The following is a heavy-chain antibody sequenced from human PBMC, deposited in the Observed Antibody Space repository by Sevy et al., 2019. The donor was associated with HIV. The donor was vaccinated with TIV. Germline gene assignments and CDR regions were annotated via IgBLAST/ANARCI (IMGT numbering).Heavy chain of an antibody. CDR3: VKGTLWLVEGSYFDY. V-gene: IGHV3-64D*06. D-gene: IGHD6-19*01. J-gene: IGHJ4*02. Sequence: GGSLRLSCSASGFTFSSYAMHWVRQAPGKGLEYVSPISSNGGSTYYADSVKGRFTISRNNSKNTLYLQMSSLRAEDTAVYYCVKGTLWLVEGSYFDYWGQGTLVTVSS. CDR2: ISSNGGST. CDR1: GFTFSSYA.